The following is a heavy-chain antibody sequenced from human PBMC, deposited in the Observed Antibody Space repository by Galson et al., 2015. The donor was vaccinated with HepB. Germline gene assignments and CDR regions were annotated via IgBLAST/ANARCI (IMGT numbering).Heavy chain of an antibody. CDR3: ARVEGTSHVLDY. CDR2: INPFNGDT. J-gene: IGHJ4*02. CDR1: GYTFTGNY. Sequence: SVKVSCKASGYTFTGNYMHWVRQAPGQGLEWMAWINPFNGDTNYAQKFQGWVTVTTDTSTSTAYMELSSLRSEDTAVYYCARVEGTSHVLDYWGQGTLVTVSS. D-gene: IGHD1-14*01. V-gene: IGHV1-2*04.